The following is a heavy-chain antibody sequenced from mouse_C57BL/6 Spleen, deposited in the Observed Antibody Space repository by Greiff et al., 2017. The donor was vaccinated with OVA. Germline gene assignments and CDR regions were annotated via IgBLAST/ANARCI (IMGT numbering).Heavy chain of an antibody. CDR3: AKGEFYYGSSYIYAMDY. D-gene: IGHD1-1*01. V-gene: IGHV1-52*01. J-gene: IGHJ4*01. CDR1: GYTFTSYW. CDR2: IDPSDSET. Sequence: QVQLQQPGAELVRPGSSVKLSCKASGYTFTSYWMHWVKQRPIQGLEWIGNIDPSDSETHYNQKFKDKATLTVDKSSSTAYMQLSSLTSEDSAVYYCAKGEFYYGSSYIYAMDYWGQGTSVTVSS.